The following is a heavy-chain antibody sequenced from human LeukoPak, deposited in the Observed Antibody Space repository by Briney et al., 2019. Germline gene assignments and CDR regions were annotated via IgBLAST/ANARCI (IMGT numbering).Heavy chain of an antibody. CDR3: ARDLTVRGVTLMGY. J-gene: IGHJ4*02. CDR1: GYTFTSYD. Sequence: ASVKVSCKASGYTFTSYDISWVRQAPGQGLEWMGWISAYNGNTNYAQKLQGRVTMTTDTSTSTAYMELRSLRSDDTAVYYCARDLTVRGVTLMGYWGQGTLVTVSS. CDR2: ISAYNGNT. V-gene: IGHV1-18*01. D-gene: IGHD3-10*01.